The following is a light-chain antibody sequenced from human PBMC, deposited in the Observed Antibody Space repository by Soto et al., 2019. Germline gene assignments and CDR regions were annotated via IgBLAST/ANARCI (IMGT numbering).Light chain of an antibody. CDR3: QSYDSSLSGSV. Sequence: QSVLTQPPSVSGAPGQRVTISCTGSSSNIGAGYDVHWYQQLPGTAPKLLIYGNNNRPSGVPDRFSGSKSGTSASLAITGLQVEDEADYYCQSYDSSLSGSVFGGGPKLTVL. CDR2: GNN. V-gene: IGLV1-40*01. CDR1: SSNIGAGYD. J-gene: IGLJ2*01.